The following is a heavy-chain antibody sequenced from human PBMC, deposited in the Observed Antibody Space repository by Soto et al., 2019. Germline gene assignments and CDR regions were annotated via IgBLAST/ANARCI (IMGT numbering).Heavy chain of an antibody. D-gene: IGHD1-26*01. Sequence: GGSLRLSCAASGFTFSDYYVSWIRQAPGKGLEWVSYISSSGSTIYYADSVKGRFTISRDNAKNSLYLQMNSLRAEDTAVYYCARDGSGSYFNWFDPWGQGTLVTVSS. CDR2: ISSSGSTI. V-gene: IGHV3-11*01. J-gene: IGHJ5*02. CDR3: ARDGSGSYFNWFDP. CDR1: GFTFSDYY.